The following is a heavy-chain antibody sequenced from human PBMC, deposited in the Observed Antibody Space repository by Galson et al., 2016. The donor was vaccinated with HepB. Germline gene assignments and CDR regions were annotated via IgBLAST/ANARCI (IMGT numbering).Heavy chain of an antibody. V-gene: IGHV3-23*01. CDR1: GFTFSTYA. J-gene: IGHJ4*02. CDR2: VTGSGSWT. Sequence: SLRLSCAASGFTFSTYAMTWVRQAPGQGLEWVSSVTGSGSWTYYADAVKGRLTISRDNSKNTLYLQMISLRAEDTAIYYCARDRGFYCRTWDWGQGTLVTVSS. D-gene: IGHD2-15*01. CDR3: ARDRGFYCRTWD.